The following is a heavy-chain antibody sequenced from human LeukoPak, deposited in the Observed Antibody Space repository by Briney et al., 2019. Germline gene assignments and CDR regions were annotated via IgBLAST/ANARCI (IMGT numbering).Heavy chain of an antibody. Sequence: SVKVSCKASGGTFSSYAISWVRQAPGQGLEWVGGIIPIFGTANYAQKFQGRVTITTDESTSTAYMELSSLRSEDTAVYYCARDPGGWFDPWGQGTLVTVSS. CDR1: GGTFSSYA. CDR3: ARDPGGWFDP. D-gene: IGHD3-10*01. CDR2: IIPIFGTA. J-gene: IGHJ5*02. V-gene: IGHV1-69*05.